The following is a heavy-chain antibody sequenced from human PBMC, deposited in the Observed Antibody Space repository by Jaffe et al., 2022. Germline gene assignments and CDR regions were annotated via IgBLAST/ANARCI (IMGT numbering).Heavy chain of an antibody. V-gene: IGHV3-11*01. CDR2: ISSSGSTI. Sequence: QVQLVESGGGLVKPGGSLRLSCAASGFTFSDYYMSWIRQAPGKGLEWVSYISSSGSTIYYADSVKGRFTISRDNAKNSLYLQMNSLRAEDTAVYYCARDRVWDYDYIWGSYRYNDAFDIWGQGTMVTVSS. J-gene: IGHJ3*02. CDR1: GFTFSDYY. CDR3: ARDRVWDYDYIWGSYRYNDAFDI. D-gene: IGHD3-16*02.